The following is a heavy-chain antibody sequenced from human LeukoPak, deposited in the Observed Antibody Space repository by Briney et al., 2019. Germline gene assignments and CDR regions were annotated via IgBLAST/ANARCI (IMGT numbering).Heavy chain of an antibody. Sequence: GGSLRLSCAAPGFSFSRYYMSWIRQAPGKGLEWVSVLFSGGDTYYADSVKDRFSISRDSSRETLFLQMNSLRADDTAVYYCARQGYDSGFDYWGHGTMVTVSS. J-gene: IGHJ4*01. D-gene: IGHD5-12*01. CDR2: LFSGGDT. V-gene: IGHV3-66*04. CDR1: GFSFSRYY. CDR3: ARQGYDSGFDY.